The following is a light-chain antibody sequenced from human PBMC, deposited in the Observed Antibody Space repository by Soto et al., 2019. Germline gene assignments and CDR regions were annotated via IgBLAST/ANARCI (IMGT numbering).Light chain of an antibody. Sequence: QSALTQPASVSGSPGQSITISCTGTSSDVGSYNLVSWYQQHPGKAPKFMIYEGSKRPSGVSNRFSGSKSGNTASLTISGLQAEDEADYYCCSYAGSIPYVFGTGTKLTVL. CDR2: EGS. CDR3: CSYAGSIPYV. V-gene: IGLV2-23*01. CDR1: SSDVGSYNL. J-gene: IGLJ1*01.